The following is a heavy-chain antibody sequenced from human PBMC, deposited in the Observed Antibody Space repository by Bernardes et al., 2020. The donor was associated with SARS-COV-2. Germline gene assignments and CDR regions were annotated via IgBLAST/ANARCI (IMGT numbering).Heavy chain of an antibody. D-gene: IGHD3-22*01. V-gene: IGHV3-53*01. Sequence: GSLRLSCAASGFTVSSNYMSWVRQAPGKGLEWVSVIYSGGSTYYADSVKGRFTISRDNSKNTLYLQMNSLRAEDTAVYYCARVDSSGYWNWFDPWGQGTLVTVSS. CDR3: ARVDSSGYWNWFDP. CDR1: GFTVSSNY. J-gene: IGHJ5*02. CDR2: IYSGGST.